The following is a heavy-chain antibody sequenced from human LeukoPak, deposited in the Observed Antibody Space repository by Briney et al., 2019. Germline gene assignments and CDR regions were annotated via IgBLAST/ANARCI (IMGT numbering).Heavy chain of an antibody. CDR2: ISNSGGRT. J-gene: IGHJ3*02. D-gene: IGHD5-12*01. CDR3: TTGSDVIVAGTRAFDI. Sequence: GGSLRLSCAASGFTFSSYAMSWVRQAPGKGLEWVSSISNSGGRTFYTDSVKGRFTISRDNSKITLYLQMNSLRAEDTAVYYCTTGSDVIVAGTRAFDIWGQGTMVTVSS. CDR1: GFTFSSYA. V-gene: IGHV3-23*01.